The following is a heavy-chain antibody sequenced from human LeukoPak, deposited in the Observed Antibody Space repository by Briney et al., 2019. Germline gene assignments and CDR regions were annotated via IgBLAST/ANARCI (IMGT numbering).Heavy chain of an antibody. D-gene: IGHD3-3*02. CDR3: ARSSIFNWFDP. Sequence: PSQTLSLTCTVSGGSISSGSYYWSWIRQPAGKGLEWIGRIYTSGSTNYNPSLKSRVTISVDTSKNQFSLKLSSVTAADTAVYYCARSSIFNWFDPWSQGTLVTVSS. J-gene: IGHJ5*02. V-gene: IGHV4-61*02. CDR1: GGSISSGSYY. CDR2: IYTSGST.